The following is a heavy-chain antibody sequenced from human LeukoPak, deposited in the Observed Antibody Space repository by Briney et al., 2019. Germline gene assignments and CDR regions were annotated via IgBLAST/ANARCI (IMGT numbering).Heavy chain of an antibody. J-gene: IGHJ4*02. CDR1: GFMFDDYA. D-gene: IGHD3-22*01. Sequence: GGSLRLSCVASGFMFDDYAIHWVRQAPGKGLEWVSGVGWHGGSIGYADSVKGRFTISRDNSKNTLTLQMESLRGDDTAVYYCAKKPGYYDSSDYSYFDSWGQGTLVTVSS. V-gene: IGHV3-9*01. CDR2: VGWHGGSI. CDR3: AKKPGYYDSSDYSYFDS.